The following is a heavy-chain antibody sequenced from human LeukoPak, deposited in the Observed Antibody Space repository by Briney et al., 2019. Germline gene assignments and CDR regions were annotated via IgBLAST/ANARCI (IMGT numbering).Heavy chain of an antibody. Sequence: GASVKVSCKASGYTFTSYDINWVRQAPGQGLEWMGRIIPILGIANYAQKFQGRVTITADKSTSTAYMELSSLRSEDTAVYYCARSVRFLEWLQYWGQGTLVTVSS. J-gene: IGHJ4*02. CDR2: IIPILGIA. V-gene: IGHV1-69*04. D-gene: IGHD3-3*01. CDR1: GYTFTSYD. CDR3: ARSVRFLEWLQY.